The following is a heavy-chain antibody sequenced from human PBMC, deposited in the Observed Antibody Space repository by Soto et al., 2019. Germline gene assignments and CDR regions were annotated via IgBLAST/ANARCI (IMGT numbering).Heavy chain of an antibody. CDR3: ARSNGGDGYYGGSIDY. CDR1: GFTFSSYA. D-gene: IGHD2-21*02. V-gene: IGHV3-23*01. CDR2: ISGSGGST. J-gene: IGHJ4*02. Sequence: GSLRLSCAASGFTFSSYAMSWVRQAPGKGLERVSAISGSGGSTYYADSVKGRFTISRDNSKNTLYLQMNSLRVDDTAVYYCARSNGGDGYYGGSIDYWGQGTLVTVSS.